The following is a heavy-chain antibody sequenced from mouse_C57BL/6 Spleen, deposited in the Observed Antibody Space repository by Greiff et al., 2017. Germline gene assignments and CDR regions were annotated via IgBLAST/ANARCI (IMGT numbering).Heavy chain of an antibody. CDR2: IYPSDSET. D-gene: IGHD3-2*02. V-gene: IGHV1-61*01. CDR3: ARRRGSSGGLDAMDY. J-gene: IGHJ4*01. CDR1: GYTFTSYW. Sequence: QVQLQQPGAELVKPGSSVKLSCKASGYTFTSYWMDWVKQRPGQGLEWIGNIYPSDSETHYNQKFKDKATLTVDKSSSTAYMQLSSLTSEDSAVYYGARRRGSSGGLDAMDYWGQGTSVTVSS.